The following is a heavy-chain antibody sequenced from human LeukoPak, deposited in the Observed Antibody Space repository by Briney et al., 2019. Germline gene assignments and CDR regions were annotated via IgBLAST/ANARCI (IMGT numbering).Heavy chain of an antibody. Sequence: GASVKVSCKASGYTFTSYAMHWVRQAPGQRLEWMGWISAYNGNTNYAQKLQGRVTMTTDTSTSTAYMELRSLRSDDTAVYYCARMGPHAPPDPWGQGTLVTVSS. CDR3: ARMGPHAPPDP. V-gene: IGHV1-18*01. J-gene: IGHJ5*02. CDR2: ISAYNGNT. CDR1: GYTFTSYA.